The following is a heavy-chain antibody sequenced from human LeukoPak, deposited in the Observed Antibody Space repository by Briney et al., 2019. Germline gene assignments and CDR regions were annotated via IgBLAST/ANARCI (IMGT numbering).Heavy chain of an antibody. CDR3: ARLGGRVAAGSYYYYYLDV. Sequence: PSETLSLTCTVSGGSISSGGYYWSWIRQPPGKGLEWIGYIYHSGSTYYNPSLKSRVTISVDTSKNQFSLKLRSVTAADTAVYYCARLGGRVAAGSYYYYYLDVWGKGTTVTVSS. CDR1: GGSISSGGYY. J-gene: IGHJ6*03. D-gene: IGHD6-13*01. CDR2: IYHSGST. V-gene: IGHV4-61*08.